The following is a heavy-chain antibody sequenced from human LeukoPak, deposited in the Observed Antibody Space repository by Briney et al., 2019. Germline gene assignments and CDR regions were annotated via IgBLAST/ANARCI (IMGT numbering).Heavy chain of an antibody. CDR1: GFTFSSYA. Sequence: GGSLRLSCAASGFTFSSYAMSWVRQAPGKGLEWVSAISGSGGSTYCADSVKGRFTISRDNSENTLYLQMNSLRAEDTAVYYCAKEYYDILTGYPPPPGYFDYWGQGTLVTVSS. J-gene: IGHJ4*02. CDR2: ISGSGGST. D-gene: IGHD3-9*01. V-gene: IGHV3-23*01. CDR3: AKEYYDILTGYPPPPGYFDY.